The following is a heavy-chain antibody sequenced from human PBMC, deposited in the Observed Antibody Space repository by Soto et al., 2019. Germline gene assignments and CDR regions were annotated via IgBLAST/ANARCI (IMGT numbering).Heavy chain of an antibody. CDR3: AKSPNFYCSSPNCYKYYFDH. CDR2: ISYDGSEK. J-gene: IGHJ4*02. V-gene: IGHV3-30*18. Sequence: GGSLRLSCAASGFTFNTYGMHWVRQAPGKGLEWVAVISYDGSEKYYVDSVKGRFTISKDNSKNTLYLQMNSLRPEDTAVYYCAKSPNFYCSSPNCYKYYFDHWGQGTRVTVSS. CDR1: GFTFNTYG. D-gene: IGHD2-2*02.